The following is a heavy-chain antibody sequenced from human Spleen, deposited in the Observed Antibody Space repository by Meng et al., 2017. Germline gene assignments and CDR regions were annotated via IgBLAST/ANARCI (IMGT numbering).Heavy chain of an antibody. V-gene: IGHV4-34*01. CDR1: VGSLSDYY. CDR2: INHSGST. CDR3: ARQNYDSSGYYFDY. D-gene: IGHD3-22*01. Sequence: VQSPEGGEGLLKPSETLSLTCVFSVGSLSDYYWSWIRQPPGKGLEWIGEINHSGSTNYNPSLKSRVTISVDTSKNQFSLKLSSVTAADTAVYYCARQNYDSSGYYFDYWGQGTLVTVSS. J-gene: IGHJ4*02.